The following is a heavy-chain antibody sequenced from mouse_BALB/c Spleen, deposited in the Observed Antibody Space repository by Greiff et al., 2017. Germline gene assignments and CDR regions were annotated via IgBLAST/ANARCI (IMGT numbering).Heavy chain of an antibody. D-gene: IGHD2-4*01. CDR2: ISSGSSTI. J-gene: IGHJ4*01. CDR3: ARSMITPYAMDY. Sequence: EVKLMESGGGLVKPGGSLKLSCAASGFTFSSFGMHWVRQAPEKGLEWVAYISSGSSTIYYADTVKGRFTISRDNPKNTLFLQMTSLRSEDTAMYYCARSMITPYAMDYWGQGTSVTVSS. CDR1: GFTFSSFG. V-gene: IGHV5-17*02.